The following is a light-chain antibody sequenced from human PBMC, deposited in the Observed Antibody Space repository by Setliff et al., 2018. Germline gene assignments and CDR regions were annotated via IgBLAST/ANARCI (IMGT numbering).Light chain of an antibody. CDR3: TSYAGSNNFV. CDR1: SSDVGFYNY. V-gene: IGLV2-8*01. CDR2: EVT. J-gene: IGLJ1*01. Sequence: QAVVPQPPSASGSPGQSVTVSCTGTSSDVGFYNYVSWYQQHPGKAPKLMIYEVTKRPSGVPDRFSGSKSGNTASLTVSGLLAEDEADYYCTSYAGSNNFVFGSGTKVT.